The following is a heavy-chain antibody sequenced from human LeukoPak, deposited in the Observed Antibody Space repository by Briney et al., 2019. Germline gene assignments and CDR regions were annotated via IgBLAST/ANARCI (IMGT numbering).Heavy chain of an antibody. CDR3: ARDRAWNYFDY. D-gene: IGHD3-3*01. CDR1: GFRFSSYA. Sequence: GGSLRLSCAASGFRFSSYAMTWVRQAPGKGLEWVSAISGSGGSTYYADSVKGRFTISRDNSKNTLYLQMDSLRAEDTAVYYCARDRAWNYFDYWGQGTLVTVSS. J-gene: IGHJ4*02. V-gene: IGHV3-23*01. CDR2: ISGSGGST.